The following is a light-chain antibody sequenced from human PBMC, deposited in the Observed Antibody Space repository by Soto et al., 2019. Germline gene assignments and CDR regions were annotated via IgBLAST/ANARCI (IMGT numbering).Light chain of an antibody. CDR2: GAS. Sequence: EIVLTQSPATLSLSPGERATLSCRASQSVSIYLAWYQQRPGQTPRLLIYGASSRATGIPDRFSGSGSGTDFTLTISRLEPEDFAVYYCQQYGSSYTFGQGTKLEIK. CDR1: QSVSIY. J-gene: IGKJ2*01. V-gene: IGKV3-20*01. CDR3: QQYGSSYT.